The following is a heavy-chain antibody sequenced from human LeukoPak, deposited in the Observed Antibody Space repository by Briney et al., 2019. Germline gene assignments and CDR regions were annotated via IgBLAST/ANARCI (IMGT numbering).Heavy chain of an antibody. CDR3: ARIGSYGSGYYHYYYMDV. D-gene: IGHD3-10*01. J-gene: IGHJ6*03. CDR2: ISSGGSTI. Sequence: GGSLRLSCVASGFTFSESYMAWVRQAPGKGLEWVSYISSGGSTIYYADSVKGRFTISRDNTKNSLFLQLNSLRADDTAVYYCARIGSYGSGYYHYYYMDVWGKETTVTVSS. V-gene: IGHV3-11*04. CDR1: GFTFSESY.